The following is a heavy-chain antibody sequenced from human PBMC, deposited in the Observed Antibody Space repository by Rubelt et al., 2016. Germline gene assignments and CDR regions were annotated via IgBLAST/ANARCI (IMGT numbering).Heavy chain of an antibody. CDR1: GGSISSSSYY. V-gene: IGHV4-39*07. Sequence: QLQLQESGPGLVKPSETLSLTCTVSGGSISSSSYYWGWIRQPPGKGLEWIGSIYYRGSTYYNPSLKSRVTISVDTSKNQFSLKLSSVTAADTAVYYCARGGNYYDSSGYGPWGQGTLVTVSS. D-gene: IGHD3-22*01. CDR3: ARGGNYYDSSGYGP. CDR2: IYYRGST. J-gene: IGHJ5*02.